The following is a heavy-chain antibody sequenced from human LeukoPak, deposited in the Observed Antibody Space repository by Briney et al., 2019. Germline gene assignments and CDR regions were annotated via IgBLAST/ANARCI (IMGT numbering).Heavy chain of an antibody. CDR1: GFTFSSYS. Sequence: SGGSLRLSCAASGFTFSSYSMNWVRQAPGKGLEWVSYISSSSNTVYYADSMKGRFTISRDNAKNSLYLQMNSLRAEDTAVYYCARTPLSPPYSDGYYYYGMDVWGQGTTVTVSS. CDR3: ARTPLSPPYSDGYYYYGMDV. J-gene: IGHJ6*02. V-gene: IGHV3-48*04. CDR2: ISSSSNTV. D-gene: IGHD2-15*01.